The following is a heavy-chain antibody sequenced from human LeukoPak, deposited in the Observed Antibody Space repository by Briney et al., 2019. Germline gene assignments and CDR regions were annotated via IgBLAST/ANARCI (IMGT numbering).Heavy chain of an antibody. CDR2: INHSGST. CDR3: AGGRGSIAAAAH. CDR1: GGSFSGYY. D-gene: IGHD6-13*01. J-gene: IGHJ4*02. V-gene: IGHV4-34*01. Sequence: SETLSLTCAVYGGSFSGYYWSWIRQPPGKGLEWIGEINHSGSTNYNPSLKSRVTISVDTSMNQFSLKLSSVTAADTAVYYCAGGRGSIAAAAHWGQGTLVTVSS.